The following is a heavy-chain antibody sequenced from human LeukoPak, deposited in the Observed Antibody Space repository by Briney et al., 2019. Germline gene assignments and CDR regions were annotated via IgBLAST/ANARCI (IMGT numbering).Heavy chain of an antibody. CDR3: APEEKYSSGWFYFDS. J-gene: IGHJ4*02. Sequence: GGSLRLSCAASGFTFSSYWMHWVRQAPGKGLVCVSRINGDGSTTNYADSVKGRFTVSRDNAKNTLFLQMNSLRAEDTAVYYCAPEEKYSSGWFYFDSWGQGTLVTVSS. CDR2: INGDGSTT. D-gene: IGHD6-19*01. CDR1: GFTFSSYW. V-gene: IGHV3-74*01.